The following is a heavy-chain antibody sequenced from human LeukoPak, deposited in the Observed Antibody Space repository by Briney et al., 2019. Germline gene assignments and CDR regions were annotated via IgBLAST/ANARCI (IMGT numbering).Heavy chain of an antibody. CDR1: GFTFSSYG. V-gene: IGHV3-30*03. D-gene: IGHD2-21*02. CDR3: ARQSLVVVTTILDPPAFDI. CDR2: ISYDGSNK. Sequence: PGGSLRLSCAASGFTFSSYGMHWVRQAPGKGLEWVAVISYDGSNKYYADSVKGRFTISRDNSKNTLYLQMNSLRAEDTAVYYCARQSLVVVTTILDPPAFDIWGQGTMVTVSS. J-gene: IGHJ3*02.